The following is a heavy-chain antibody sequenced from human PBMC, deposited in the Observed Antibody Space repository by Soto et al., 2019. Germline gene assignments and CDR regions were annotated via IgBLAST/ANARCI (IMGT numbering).Heavy chain of an antibody. D-gene: IGHD6-19*01. CDR2: ISSSSSTI. J-gene: IGHJ6*02. V-gene: IGHV3-48*02. CDR3: ARDLGWLDKPYYYYGMVV. CDR1: GFTFSSYS. Sequence: PGGSLRLSCAASGFTFSSYSMNWVRQAPGKGLEWVSYISSSSSTIYYADSVKGRFTIPRDNAKNSLYLQMNSLRDEDTAVYYCARDLGWLDKPYYYYGMVVSGQGTTLTVS.